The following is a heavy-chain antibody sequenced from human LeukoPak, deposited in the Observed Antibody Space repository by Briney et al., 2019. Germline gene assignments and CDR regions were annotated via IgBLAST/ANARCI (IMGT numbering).Heavy chain of an antibody. V-gene: IGHV3-21*01. CDR1: GFTFSSYS. CDR2: ITDSGTNT. Sequence: GGSLRLSCAASGFTFSSYSMNWVRQAPGKGLEWVSTITDSGTNTYYVDSVKGRITISRDNAENTLYLQMNNLRPDDTAFYFCVKEGVEYSYSYGDYWGQGTLVTVSS. J-gene: IGHJ4*02. D-gene: IGHD3-16*01. CDR3: VKEGVEYSYSYGDY.